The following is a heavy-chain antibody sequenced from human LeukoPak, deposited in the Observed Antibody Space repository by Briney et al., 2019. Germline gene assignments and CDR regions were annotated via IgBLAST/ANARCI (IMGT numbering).Heavy chain of an antibody. D-gene: IGHD3-10*02. V-gene: IGHV4-39*01. CDR3: ARLCVPGWFDP. CDR1: GGSIRSSTDY. CDR2: IYKDGST. J-gene: IGHJ5*02. Sequence: PSETLSLTCTVSGGSIRSSTDYWGWIRQPPGKGLAWIGTIYKDGSTYYNSSLKSRLTISVDTSKNQFSLRLTSVTAADTAVYYCARLCVPGWFDPWGQGTLVIVSS.